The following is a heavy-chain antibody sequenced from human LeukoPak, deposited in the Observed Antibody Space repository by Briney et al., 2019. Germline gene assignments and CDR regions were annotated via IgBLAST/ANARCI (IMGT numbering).Heavy chain of an antibody. D-gene: IGHD3-9*01. J-gene: IGHJ4*02. CDR3: ARGLPLRYFDWLNYFDY. CDR2: ISGNAGST. V-gene: IGHV3-23*01. Sequence: GGSLRLSRAASRFTFSSYAMSWVRQAPGKGLEWVSTISGNAGSTYYADSVKGRFTISRDNAKNSLYLQMNSLRAEDTAVYYCARGLPLRYFDWLNYFDYWGQGTLVTVSS. CDR1: RFTFSSYA.